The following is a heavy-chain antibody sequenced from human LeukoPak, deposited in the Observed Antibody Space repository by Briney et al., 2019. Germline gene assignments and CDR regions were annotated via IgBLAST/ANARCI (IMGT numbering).Heavy chain of an antibody. CDR1: GGSISSTNW. D-gene: IGHD3-10*01. V-gene: IGHV4-4*02. CDR3: ARAFGDP. CDR2: IYHSGST. J-gene: IGHJ5*02. Sequence: PSETLSLTCAVSGGSISSTNWWSWVRQPPGKGLEWIGEIYHSGSTNFNPSLRSRVTISVDTSKNQFSLKLSSVTAADTAVYYCARAFGDPWGQGTLVTVSS.